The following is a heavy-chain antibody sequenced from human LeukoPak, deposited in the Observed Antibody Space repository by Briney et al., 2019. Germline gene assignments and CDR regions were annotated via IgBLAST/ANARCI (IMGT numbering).Heavy chain of an antibody. J-gene: IGHJ4*02. Sequence: PGGSLRLSCAASGFTFSSCAMNWVRQAPGKGLEWLSTISGSGGSTYYADSVKGRFTISRDNSKNTLYLQMNSLRAEDTAVYYCAKDGLLWFGELLQFDYWGQGTLVTVSS. CDR1: GFTFSSCA. CDR3: AKDGLLWFGELLQFDY. V-gene: IGHV3-23*01. D-gene: IGHD3-10*01. CDR2: ISGSGGST.